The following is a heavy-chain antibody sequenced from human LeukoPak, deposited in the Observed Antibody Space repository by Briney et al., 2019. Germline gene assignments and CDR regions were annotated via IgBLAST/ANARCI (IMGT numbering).Heavy chain of an antibody. CDR1: GYTFTGYY. CDR2: ISAYNGNT. D-gene: IGHD1-26*01. Sequence: VASVKVSCKASGYTFTGYYMHWVRQAPGQGLEWMGWISAYNGNTNYAQKLQGRVTMTTDTSTSTAYMELRSLRSDDTAVYYCAREMGYSGSYYFDYWGQGTLVTVSS. V-gene: IGHV1-18*04. J-gene: IGHJ4*02. CDR3: AREMGYSGSYYFDY.